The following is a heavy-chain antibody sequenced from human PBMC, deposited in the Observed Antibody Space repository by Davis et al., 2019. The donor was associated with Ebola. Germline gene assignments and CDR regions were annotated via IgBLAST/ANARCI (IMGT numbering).Heavy chain of an antibody. J-gene: IGHJ4*02. CDR2: INPSGGST. CDR1: RYTFTSYY. D-gene: IGHD2-21*02. Sequence: AASVKVSCKASRYTFTSYYMHWVRQAPGQGREWMGIINPSGGSTSYAQRFQGRVTMTRDMSTSTVYMELSSLRSEDTAVYYCARESGVTLDYWGQGTLVTVSS. V-gene: IGHV1-46*01. CDR3: ARESGVTLDY.